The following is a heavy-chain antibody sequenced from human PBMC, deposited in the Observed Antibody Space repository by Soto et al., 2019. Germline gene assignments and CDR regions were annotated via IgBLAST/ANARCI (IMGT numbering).Heavy chain of an antibody. D-gene: IGHD5-12*01. CDR3: ARAGATIAFDI. Sequence: QVQLVESGGGVVQPGRSLRLSCAASGFTFSSYGMHWVRQAPGKGLEWVAVIWYDGSNKYYADSVKGRFTISRDNSKNTLYLQMNSLRAEDTAVYYCARAGATIAFDIWGQGTMVTVSS. V-gene: IGHV3-33*01. CDR2: IWYDGSNK. CDR1: GFTFSSYG. J-gene: IGHJ3*02.